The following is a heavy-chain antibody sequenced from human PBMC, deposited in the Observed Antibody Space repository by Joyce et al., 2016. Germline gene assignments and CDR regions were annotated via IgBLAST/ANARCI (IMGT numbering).Heavy chain of an antibody. CDR3: ARGGTSSDHYFFYTLDV. V-gene: IGHV1-69*12. CDR1: GGDFSNYP. J-gene: IGHJ6*02. D-gene: IGHD1-14*01. Sequence: QVLLVQSGAAVKRPGSSLRVSCKSSGGDFSNYPVNWVRQAPGQRLEWMGGSDPVVGAAKYAEDCQGRVTLTADQSTRTAYLELSSLTSADTAVYYCARGGTSSDHYFFYTLDVWGPGTTVIVSS. CDR2: SDPVVGAA.